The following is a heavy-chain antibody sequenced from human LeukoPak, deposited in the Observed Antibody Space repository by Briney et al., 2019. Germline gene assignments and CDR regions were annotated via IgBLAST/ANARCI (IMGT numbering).Heavy chain of an antibody. J-gene: IGHJ4*02. V-gene: IGHV3-11*01. Sequence: PGGSLRLSCAASGFTFNDYYMSWIRQAPGKGLEWVSYISSSGSTIYYADSVKGRFTISRDNAKNSLYLQMNSLRAEDTAVYYCARDAAGIAAAANDYWGQGTLVTVSS. CDR2: ISSSGSTI. CDR3: ARDAAGIAAAANDY. D-gene: IGHD6-13*01. CDR1: GFTFNDYY.